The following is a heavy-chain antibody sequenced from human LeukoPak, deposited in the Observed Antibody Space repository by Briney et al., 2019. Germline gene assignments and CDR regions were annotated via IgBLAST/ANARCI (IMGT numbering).Heavy chain of an antibody. Sequence: GGSLRLSCSASGFTFSSYAMHWVRQAPGKGLEYVSAISSNGGSTYYADSVKGRFTISRDNAKNTLYLQMNSLRAEDTAVYYCAYYDFWSGYFWGQGTLVTVSS. CDR2: ISSNGGST. CDR1: GFTFSSYA. D-gene: IGHD3-3*01. J-gene: IGHJ4*02. V-gene: IGHV3-64*04. CDR3: AYYDFWSGYF.